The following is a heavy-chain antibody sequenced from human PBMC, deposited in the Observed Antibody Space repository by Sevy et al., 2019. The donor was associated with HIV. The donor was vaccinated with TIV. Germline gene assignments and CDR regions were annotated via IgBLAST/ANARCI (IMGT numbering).Heavy chain of an antibody. CDR2: LSGSGGTT. V-gene: IGHV3-23*01. CDR1: GFTFFSHV. J-gene: IGHJ3*01. Sequence: GGSLRLSCAASGFTFFSHVMSWVRQAPGKGLEWVSGLSGSGGTTYYADSVKGRFSISRDNSKNKLYLQMSSLRIEDTAVYYCATGTTDSSISWVFDAWGQGTMVTVSS. D-gene: IGHD6-13*01. CDR3: ATGTTDSSISWVFDA.